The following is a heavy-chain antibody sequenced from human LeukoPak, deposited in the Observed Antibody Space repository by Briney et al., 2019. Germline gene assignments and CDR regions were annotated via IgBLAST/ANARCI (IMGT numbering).Heavy chain of an antibody. CDR1: GFTFSGSW. V-gene: IGHV3-7*01. D-gene: IGHD4-17*01. CDR2: LKGDESAI. CDR3: AREYGDLYYYYYYYMDV. Sequence: GGSLRLSCAASGFTFSGSWMSWVRQAPGKGLEWVATLKGDESAIFYLASVKGRFTISRDNARNSLYLQMNSLRAEDTAVYYCAREYGDLYYYYYYYMDVWGKGTTVTVSS. J-gene: IGHJ6*03.